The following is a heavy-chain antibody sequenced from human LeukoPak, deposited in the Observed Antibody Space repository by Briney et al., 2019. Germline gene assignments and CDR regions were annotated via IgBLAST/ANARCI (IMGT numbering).Heavy chain of an antibody. D-gene: IGHD6-13*01. V-gene: IGHV1-2*02. Sequence: GASVKVSCKASGYTFTGYYMHWVRQAPGQGLEWMGWINPNSGGTNYAQKLQGRVTMTRDTSISTAYMELSRLRSDDTAVYYCATPYSSSWFLFDYWGQGTLVTVSS. CDR3: ATPYSSSWFLFDY. CDR2: INPNSGGT. CDR1: GYTFTGYY. J-gene: IGHJ4*02.